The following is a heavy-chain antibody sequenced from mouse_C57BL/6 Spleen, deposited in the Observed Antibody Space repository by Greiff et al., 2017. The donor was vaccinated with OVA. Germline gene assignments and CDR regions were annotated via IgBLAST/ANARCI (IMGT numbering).Heavy chain of an antibody. CDR1: GYTFTSYW. D-gene: IGHD2-5*01. Sequence: QVQLQQPGAELVRPGSSVKLSCKASGYTFTSYWMHWVKQRPIQGLEWIGNIDPSDSEPHYNQKFKDNATLTVDKSSNTSYMQHSSMTSEDSAVYYCTRLYYSNSLDYWGQGPSVTVS. CDR3: TRLYYSNSLDY. V-gene: IGHV1-52*01. J-gene: IGHJ4*01. CDR2: IDPSDSEP.